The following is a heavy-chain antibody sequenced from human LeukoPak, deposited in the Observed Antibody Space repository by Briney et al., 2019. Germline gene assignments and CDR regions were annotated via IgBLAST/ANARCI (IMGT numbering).Heavy chain of an antibody. CDR1: GYTFTSYG. D-gene: IGHD3-10*01. CDR2: ISAYNGNT. J-gene: IGHJ5*02. Sequence: ASVKVSCKASGYTFTSYGISWVRQAPGQGLEWMGWISAYNGNTNYAQKVQGRVTMTTDTSTSTAYMELRSLRSDAPAVYYCARVSGSGLNWFDPWGQGTLVTVSS. V-gene: IGHV1-18*01. CDR3: ARVSGSGLNWFDP.